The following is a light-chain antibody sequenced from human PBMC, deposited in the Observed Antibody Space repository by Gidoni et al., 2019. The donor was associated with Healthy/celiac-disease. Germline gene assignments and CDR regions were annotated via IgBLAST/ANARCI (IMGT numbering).Light chain of an antibody. CDR1: QSVLYSSNNKNY. Sequence: DIVMTQSPDYLALSLGERATVNCKSSQSVLYSSNNKNYLAWYQQKPGQPPKLLIYWASTRESGVPDRFSGSGSGTDFTLTISSLQAEDVAVYYCQQYSSTPLTFGQGTEVEIK. CDR2: WAS. CDR3: QQYSSTPLT. J-gene: IGKJ1*01. V-gene: IGKV4-1*01.